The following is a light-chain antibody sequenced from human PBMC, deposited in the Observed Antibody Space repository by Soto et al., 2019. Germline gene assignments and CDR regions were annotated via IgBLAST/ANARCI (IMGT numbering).Light chain of an antibody. J-gene: IGLJ1*01. Sequence: QSALTQPASVSGSPGQSITISCTGTSSDVGGYNYVSWYQQHPGKAPKLMIYEVSNRPSGVSNRFPGSKSGNTASLTISGLQAEDEAGYYCSSYTSSSTRVFGTGTKVTVL. CDR3: SSYTSSSTRV. V-gene: IGLV2-14*01. CDR2: EVS. CDR1: SSDVGGYNY.